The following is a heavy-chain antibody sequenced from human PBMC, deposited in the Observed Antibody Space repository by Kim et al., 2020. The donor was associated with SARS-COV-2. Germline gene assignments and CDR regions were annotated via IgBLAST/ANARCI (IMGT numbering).Heavy chain of an antibody. CDR2: ISGSGGST. CDR3: AKDEGGFLGGYSFGDIFDY. D-gene: IGHD5-18*01. V-gene: IGHV3-23*01. Sequence: GGSLRLSCAVSGFTFSSYAMSWVRQAPGKGLEWVSAISGSGGSTYYADSVKGRFTISRDNSKNTLYLQMNSLRAEDTAVYYCAKDEGGFLGGYSFGDIFDYWGQGTLGSGSS. J-gene: IGHJ4*01. CDR1: GFTFSSYA.